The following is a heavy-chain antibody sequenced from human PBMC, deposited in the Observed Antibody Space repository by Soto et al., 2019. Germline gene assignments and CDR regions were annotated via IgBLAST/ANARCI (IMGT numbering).Heavy chain of an antibody. V-gene: IGHV1-69*02. J-gene: IGHJ5*01. D-gene: IGHD2-2*01. CDR3: ARGQRGVVVAPAALTSPFDC. CDR1: GGTFNTYP. Sequence: QVQLVQSGAEVKKPGSSVKVSCKTSGGTFNTYPISWVRQAPGQGLEWMGTIIPILDIANYAQKFQGRVTITADKSTSTAYMELSSLESEDTAVYYCARGQRGVVVAPAALTSPFDCWGQGTLVTVSS. CDR2: IIPILDIA.